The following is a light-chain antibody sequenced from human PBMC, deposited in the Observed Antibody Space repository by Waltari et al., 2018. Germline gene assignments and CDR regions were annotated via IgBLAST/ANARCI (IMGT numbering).Light chain of an antibody. Sequence: QSALTQPASVSGPPGQSITISCTGTSSAVGNYTLVSWDQQHPDKPPKLMIYGGSKRPSGVSNRFSGSKSGNTASLTISGLQAEDEADYYCCSYAGTSYVFGTGTKVTVL. J-gene: IGLJ1*01. CDR1: SSAVGNYTL. CDR2: GGS. V-gene: IGLV2-23*01. CDR3: CSYAGTSYV.